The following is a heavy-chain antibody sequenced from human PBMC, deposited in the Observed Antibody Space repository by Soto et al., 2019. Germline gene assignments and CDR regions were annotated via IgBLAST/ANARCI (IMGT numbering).Heavy chain of an antibody. J-gene: IGHJ4*02. CDR2: ISYDGSNK. V-gene: IGHV3-30-3*01. D-gene: IGHD3-10*01. CDR3: ARDLVRGSTSFDY. Sequence: QVQLVESGGGVVQPGRSLRLSCAASGFTFSSYAIHWVRQAPGKGLEWLAVISYDGSNKYYADSVKGRFTISRDNSKNTLYLQKNSLRAEDTAVYYCARDLVRGSTSFDYWGQGTLVTVSS. CDR1: GFTFSSYA.